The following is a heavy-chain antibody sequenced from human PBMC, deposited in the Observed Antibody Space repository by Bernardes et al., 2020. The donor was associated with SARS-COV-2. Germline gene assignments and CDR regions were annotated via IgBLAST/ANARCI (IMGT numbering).Heavy chain of an antibody. V-gene: IGHV4-61*02. CDR2: IYTSGNT. Sequence: SETLSLTCTVSGASISNGSSYWSWIRQPAGKGLEWIGRIYTSGNTNYNPSLKSRVTMSVDTSKNQFSLKLSSVTAADTAVYYCTRDAPGSGSLYWGQGTLVTVSS. J-gene: IGHJ4*02. CDR1: GASISNGSSY. D-gene: IGHD3-10*01. CDR3: TRDAPGSGSLY.